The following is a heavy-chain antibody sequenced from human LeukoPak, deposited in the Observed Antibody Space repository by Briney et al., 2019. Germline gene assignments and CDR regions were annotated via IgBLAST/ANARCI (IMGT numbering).Heavy chain of an antibody. Sequence: GGSLRLSCAASGFTFSSYWMHWVRQAPGKGLMWVSLIKSDGSSTTYADSVKGRFTISRDNAENTLYLQMNSLRAEDTAVYYCARTWIQDAFDIWGQGTMVTVSS. CDR1: GFTFSSYW. CDR3: ARTWIQDAFDI. CDR2: IKSDGSST. D-gene: IGHD5-18*01. V-gene: IGHV3-74*01. J-gene: IGHJ3*02.